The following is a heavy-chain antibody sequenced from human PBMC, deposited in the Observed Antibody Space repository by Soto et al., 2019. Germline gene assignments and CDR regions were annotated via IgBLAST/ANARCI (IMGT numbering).Heavy chain of an antibody. D-gene: IGHD5-18*01. CDR3: ARKGGYSYGGDY. Sequence: QVQLVESGGGVVQPGRSLRLSCAASGFTFSSYGMHWVRQAPGKGLEWVAVIWYDGSNKYYADSVKGRFTISRDNSKNTLYLQMNRLRAEDTAVYYCARKGGYSYGGDYWGRGTLVTVSS. CDR2: IWYDGSNK. J-gene: IGHJ4*02. CDR1: GFTFSSYG. V-gene: IGHV3-33*01.